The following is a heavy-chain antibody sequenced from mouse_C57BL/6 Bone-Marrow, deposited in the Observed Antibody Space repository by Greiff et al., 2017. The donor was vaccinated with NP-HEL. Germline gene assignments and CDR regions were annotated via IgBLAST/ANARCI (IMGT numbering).Heavy chain of an antibody. D-gene: IGHD1-1*01. Sequence: VKLMESGAELVKPGASVKISCKASGYAFSSYWMNWVKQRPGKGLEWIGQIYPGDGDTNYNGKFKGKATLTADKSSSTAYMQLSSLTSEDSAVYFCARGGLRGFAYWGQGTLVTVSA. V-gene: IGHV1-80*01. CDR1: GYAFSSYW. CDR3: ARGGLRGFAY. J-gene: IGHJ3*01. CDR2: IYPGDGDT.